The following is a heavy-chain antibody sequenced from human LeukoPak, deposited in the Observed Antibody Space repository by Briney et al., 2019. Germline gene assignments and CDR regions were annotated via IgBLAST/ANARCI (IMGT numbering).Heavy chain of an antibody. V-gene: IGHV3-30*02. Sequence: QPGGSLRLSCVGSGFTFSMSAMHWVRQAPGKGGEWVASKEKDGRTAYNADSVKGRFTISRDNSKNTLYLQMNSLRAEDTAVYYCAKDPPREWLVVFWRLFDPWGQGTLVTVSS. CDR1: GFTFSMSA. CDR2: KEKDGRTA. CDR3: AKDPPREWLVVFWRLFDP. J-gene: IGHJ5*02. D-gene: IGHD6-19*01.